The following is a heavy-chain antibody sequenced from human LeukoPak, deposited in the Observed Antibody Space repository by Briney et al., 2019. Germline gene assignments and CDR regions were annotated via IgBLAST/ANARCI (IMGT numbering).Heavy chain of an antibody. CDR2: ISSSSSYI. CDR3: ARDKPNRGRITIFGVVIISPDAFDI. D-gene: IGHD3-3*01. V-gene: IGHV3-21*01. Sequence: GGSLRLSCAASGFTFSSYSMNWVRQAPGKGLEWVSSISSSSSYIYYADSVKGRFTISRDNAKNSLYLQMNSLRAEDTAVYYCARDKPNRGRITIFGVVIISPDAFDIWGQGTMVTVSS. J-gene: IGHJ3*02. CDR1: GFTFSSYS.